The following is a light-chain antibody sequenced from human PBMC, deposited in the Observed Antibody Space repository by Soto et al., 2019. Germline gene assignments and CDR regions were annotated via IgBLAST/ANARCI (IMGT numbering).Light chain of an antibody. CDR3: QQYYSTPFT. V-gene: IGKV4-1*01. J-gene: IGKJ3*01. Sequence: DIVMTQSPDSLAVSMGERATINCKSSQSVLYSSNNKNYLAWYQQKPGQPPKMLIYWESTRESGVPDRFSGSGSGTDFTLTISSLQAEDVAVYYCQQYYSTPFTFGPGPKVDIK. CDR1: QSVLYSSNNKNY. CDR2: WES.